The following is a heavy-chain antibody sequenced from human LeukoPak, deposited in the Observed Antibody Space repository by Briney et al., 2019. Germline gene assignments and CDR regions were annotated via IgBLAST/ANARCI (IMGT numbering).Heavy chain of an antibody. CDR1: GGSISSGGYS. CDR3: ARLTYCSSTSCLYGMDV. J-gene: IGHJ6*02. Sequence: PSQTLSLTCAVSGGSISSGGYSWSWLRQPPGTGLEWLGYIYHSGSAYYNPSLKSRVTISVDRSKNQFSLKLSSVTAADTAVYYCARLTYCSSTSCLYGMDVWGQGTTVTVSS. D-gene: IGHD2-2*01. CDR2: IYHSGSA. V-gene: IGHV4-30-2*01.